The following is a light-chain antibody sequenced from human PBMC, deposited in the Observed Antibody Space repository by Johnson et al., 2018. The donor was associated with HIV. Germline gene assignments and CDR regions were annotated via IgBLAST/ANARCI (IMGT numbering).Light chain of an antibody. V-gene: IGLV1-51*01. CDR1: SSNIGNNY. J-gene: IGLJ1*01. CDR2: DNN. CDR3: GTWASSLRAYTYV. Sequence: QSVLTQPPSVSAAPGQKVTISCSGSSSNIGNNYVSWYQLLPGTAPKLLIYDNNKRPSGIPDRFSGSKSGTSATLGITGLQTGDEADYYCGTWASSLRAYTYVFGSGSKVTVL.